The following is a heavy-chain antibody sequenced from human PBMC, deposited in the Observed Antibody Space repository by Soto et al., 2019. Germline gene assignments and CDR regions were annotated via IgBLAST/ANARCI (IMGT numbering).Heavy chain of an antibody. Sequence: QVQLQQWGAGLLKPSETLSLTCAVYGGSFSGYYWSWIRQPPGKGLECIGEINHSVSTNYNPSLKSRVTISVDTSKNQFSLKLSSVTAADTAVYYCARRTRGRFLEWLWLDYWGQGTLVTVSS. V-gene: IGHV4-34*01. CDR3: ARRTRGRFLEWLWLDY. J-gene: IGHJ4*02. CDR2: INHSVST. CDR1: GGSFSGYY. D-gene: IGHD3-3*01.